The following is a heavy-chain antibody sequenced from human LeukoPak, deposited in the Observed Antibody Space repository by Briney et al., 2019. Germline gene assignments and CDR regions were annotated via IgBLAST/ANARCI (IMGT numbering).Heavy chain of an antibody. CDR2: IWYDGSNK. D-gene: IGHD1-26*01. CDR1: GFTFSNHG. J-gene: IGHJ4*02. V-gene: IGHV3-33*01. CDR3: ARAPGVGARYSAFDC. Sequence: GRSLRLSCAASGFTFSNHGMHWVRQAPGKGPEWVALIWYDGSNKYYGDSVKGRFTISRDNSKTTVYLQMNSLRAEDTGVYYCARAPGVGARYSAFDCWGQGTLVTVSS.